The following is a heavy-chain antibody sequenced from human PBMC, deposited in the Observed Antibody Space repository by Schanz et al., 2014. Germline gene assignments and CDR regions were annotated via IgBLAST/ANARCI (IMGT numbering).Heavy chain of an antibody. CDR3: AKIRYDSSGYYLPYYGMDV. J-gene: IGHJ6*02. V-gene: IGHV3-33*06. CDR2: IWYDGNNK. Sequence: QVQLVESGGGVVQPGRSLRLSCAASGFTFSNSPLHWVRQAPGKGLEWVAVIWYDGNNKFYADSVKGRFIIPRDNSKNTLYLQMNSLRAEDTAVYYCAKIRYDSSGYYLPYYGMDVWGQGTTVTVSS. CDR1: GFTFSNSP. D-gene: IGHD3-22*01.